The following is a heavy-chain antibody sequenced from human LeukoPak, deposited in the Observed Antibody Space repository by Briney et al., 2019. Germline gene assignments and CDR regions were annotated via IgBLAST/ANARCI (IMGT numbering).Heavy chain of an antibody. CDR3: TSRPGTAVAGPGDY. Sequence: GGSLRLSCAASGFTVSSNYMSWVRQAPGKGLEGVSVIDSGGSTYYADSVKGRFTISRDNSKNTLYLQMNSVRAEDTAVYYCTSRPGTAVAGPGDYWGQGTLVIVSS. CDR1: GFTVSSNY. CDR2: IDSGGST. V-gene: IGHV3-66*01. J-gene: IGHJ4*02. D-gene: IGHD6-19*01.